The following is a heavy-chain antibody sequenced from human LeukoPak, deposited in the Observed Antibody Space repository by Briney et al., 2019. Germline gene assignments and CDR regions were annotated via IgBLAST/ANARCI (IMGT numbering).Heavy chain of an antibody. CDR2: ISGTGSTI. V-gene: IGHV3-48*03. J-gene: IGHJ4*02. CDR1: GFAFSTYE. CDR3: AKDSDSGRRHY. Sequence: GGSLRLSCAAAGFAFSTYEMNWVRQAPGKGLEWVSYISGTGSTIYYADSVKGRFTISRDNAKNSLYLQMDSLRAEDTAVYYCAKDSDSGRRHYWGQGTLVTVSS. D-gene: IGHD1-26*01.